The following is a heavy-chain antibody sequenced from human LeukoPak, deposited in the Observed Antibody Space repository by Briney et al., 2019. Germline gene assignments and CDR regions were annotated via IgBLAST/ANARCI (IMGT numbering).Heavy chain of an antibody. J-gene: IGHJ5*02. CDR2: INHSGST. V-gene: IGHV4-34*01. CDR3: ARHRFYPRCWFDP. Sequence: RASETLSLTCAVNGGSFSGDFWSWIRQSPGKGLEWIGEINHSGSTNYNPSLKSRVTISVDTSKNQFSLKLSSVTAADTAVYYCARHRFYPRCWFDPWGQGTLVTVSS. CDR1: GGSFSGDF. D-gene: IGHD4-17*01.